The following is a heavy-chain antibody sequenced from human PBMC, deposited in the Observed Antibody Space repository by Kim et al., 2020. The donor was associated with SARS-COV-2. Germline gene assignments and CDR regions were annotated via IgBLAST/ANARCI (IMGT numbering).Heavy chain of an antibody. Sequence: GKSRLPITRDNSKNTLYLQMNSPRAEDTAVYYCARDSEGVVVVAVDAFDIWGQGTMVTVSS. J-gene: IGHJ3*02. V-gene: IGHV3-30*07. D-gene: IGHD2-15*01. CDR3: ARDSEGVVVVAVDAFDI.